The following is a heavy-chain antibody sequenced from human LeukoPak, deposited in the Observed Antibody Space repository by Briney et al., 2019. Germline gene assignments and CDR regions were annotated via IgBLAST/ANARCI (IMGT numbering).Heavy chain of an antibody. CDR1: GFTFSSYG. V-gene: IGHV3-30*18. J-gene: IGHJ4*02. Sequence: GRSLRLSCAASGFTFSSYGMHWVRQAPGKGLEWVAVISYDGSNKYYADSVKGRFTISRDSSKNTLYLQMNSLRAEDTAVYYCAKDPAVGAAAGQFDYWGRGTLVTVSS. CDR2: ISYDGSNK. D-gene: IGHD6-13*01. CDR3: AKDPAVGAAAGQFDY.